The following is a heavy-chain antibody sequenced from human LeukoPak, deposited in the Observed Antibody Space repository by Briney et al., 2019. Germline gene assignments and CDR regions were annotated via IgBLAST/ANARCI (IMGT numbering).Heavy chain of an antibody. CDR2: IYTSGST. V-gene: IGHV4-4*07. CDR3: ARDNRECTNGVRYPDYYYGMDV. CDR1: GGSISSYY. D-gene: IGHD2-8*01. J-gene: IGHJ6*02. Sequence: SETLSLTCTVSGGSISSYYWSWIRQPAGKGLEWIGRIYTSGSTNYNPSLKSRVTMSVDTSKNQFSLKLSSVTAADTAVYYCARDNRECTNGVRYPDYYYGMDVWGQGTTVTVSS.